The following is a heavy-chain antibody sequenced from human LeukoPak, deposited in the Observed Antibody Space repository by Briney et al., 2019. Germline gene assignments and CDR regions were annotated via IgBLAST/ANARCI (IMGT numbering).Heavy chain of an antibody. CDR1: GFTFSSYS. CDR3: ARVRSAAAGPLDY. Sequence: GGSLRLSCAASGFTFSSYSMNWVRQAPGKGLEWVSYISSSSSTIYYADSVKGRFTISRDNAKNSLYLQMNSLSADDTAVYHCARVRSAAAGPLDYWGQGTLVTVSS. V-gene: IGHV3-48*01. J-gene: IGHJ4*02. CDR2: ISSSSSTI. D-gene: IGHD6-13*01.